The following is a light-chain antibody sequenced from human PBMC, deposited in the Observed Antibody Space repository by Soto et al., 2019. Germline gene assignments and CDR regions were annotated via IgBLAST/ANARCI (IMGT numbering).Light chain of an antibody. V-gene: IGKV1-5*01. CDR2: DAS. J-gene: IGKJ1*01. Sequence: DIQMTQSPSTLSASVGDRVIITCRASQSISDYLAWYQQKPGKTPKLLIDDASNLERGVPSTSSGRGSGTEFTLTNNSLQPDTVANDDGQQYYSYWHKFGQGTRVESK. CDR3: QQYYSYWHK. CDR1: QSISDY.